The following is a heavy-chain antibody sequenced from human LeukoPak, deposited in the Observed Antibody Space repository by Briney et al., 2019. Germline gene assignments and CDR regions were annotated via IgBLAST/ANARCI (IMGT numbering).Heavy chain of an antibody. J-gene: IGHJ5*02. CDR3: ARGPYMGRYYYDSSGYPFNWFDP. V-gene: IGHV1-18*01. CDR1: GYTFTSYG. Sequence: ASVKVSCKASGYTFTSYGISWVRQAPGQGLEWMGWISAYNGNTNYAQKLQGRVTMTTDTSTSTAYMELSSLRSEDTAVYYCARGPYMGRYYYDSSGYPFNWFDPWGQGTLVTVSS. D-gene: IGHD3-22*01. CDR2: ISAYNGNT.